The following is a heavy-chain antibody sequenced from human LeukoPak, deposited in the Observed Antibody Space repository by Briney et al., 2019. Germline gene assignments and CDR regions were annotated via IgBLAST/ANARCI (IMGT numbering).Heavy chain of an antibody. J-gene: IGHJ4*02. CDR3: AKDGGVGATIFGTHDY. CDR1: GFTFSSYA. V-gene: IGHV3-23*01. CDR2: ISGSGGST. Sequence: GGSLRLSGAASGFTFSSYAMSWVRQAPGKGLEWVSAISGSGGSTYYADSVKGRFTISRDNSKNTLYLQMNSLRAEDTAVYYCAKDGGVGATIFGTHDYWGQGTLVTVSS. D-gene: IGHD1-26*01.